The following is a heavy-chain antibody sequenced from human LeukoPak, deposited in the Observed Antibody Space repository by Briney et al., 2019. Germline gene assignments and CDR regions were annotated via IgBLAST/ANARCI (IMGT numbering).Heavy chain of an antibody. J-gene: IGHJ5*02. D-gene: IGHD3-3*01. V-gene: IGHV4-30-4*01. CDR1: GGSISSGDYY. CDR2: IYYSGST. Sequence: SETLSLTCTVSGGSISSGDYYWRWIRQPPGKGLEWIGYIYYSGSTHYNPSLKSRVTISVDTSKNQFSLKLSSVTAADTAVYYCARGRSDFWSSYFNWFDPWGQGTLVTVSS. CDR3: ARGRSDFWSSYFNWFDP.